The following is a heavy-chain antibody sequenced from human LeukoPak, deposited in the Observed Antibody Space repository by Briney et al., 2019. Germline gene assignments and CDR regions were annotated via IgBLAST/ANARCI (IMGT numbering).Heavy chain of an antibody. J-gene: IGHJ6*03. D-gene: IGHD5-24*01. V-gene: IGHV4-59*01. Sequence: PLETLSLTCTVSGGSISSYYWSWIRQPPGKGLEWIGYIYYSGSTNYNPSLKSRVTISVDTSKNQFSLKLSSVTAADTAVYYCARALEMATIRPYYYYYMDVWGKGTTVTVSS. CDR2: IYYSGST. CDR3: ARALEMATIRPYYYYYMDV. CDR1: GGSISSYY.